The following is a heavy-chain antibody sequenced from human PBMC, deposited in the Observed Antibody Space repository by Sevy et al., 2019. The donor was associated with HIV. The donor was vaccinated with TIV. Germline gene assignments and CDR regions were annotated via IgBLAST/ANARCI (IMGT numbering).Heavy chain of an antibody. J-gene: IGHJ4*02. Sequence: GGSLRLSCAASGFTFSSYAMSWVRQAPGKGLEWVSAISGSGGSTYYADSVKGRFTISRDNSKNTLYLQMNSLRAEDTAVYYCAKDGRLRRMIALGRFDYWGQGTLVTVSS. CDR3: AKDGRLRRMIALGRFDY. CDR2: ISGSGGST. V-gene: IGHV3-23*01. CDR1: GFTFSSYA. D-gene: IGHD3-22*01.